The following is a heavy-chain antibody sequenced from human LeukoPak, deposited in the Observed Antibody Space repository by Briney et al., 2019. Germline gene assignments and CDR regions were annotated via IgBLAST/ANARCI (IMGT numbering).Heavy chain of an antibody. CDR1: GGSISSHY. CDR3: ASTLLGSNYARDY. Sequence: SETLSLTCTVSGGSISSHYWSWLRLPPGKGLEWIGYAYYSGSTNYNPSLQSRVTISVDTSKNQFSLKLSSVTAADTAVYYCASTLLGSNYARDYWGQGTLVTVSS. J-gene: IGHJ4*02. V-gene: IGHV4-59*11. D-gene: IGHD4-11*01. CDR2: AYYSGST.